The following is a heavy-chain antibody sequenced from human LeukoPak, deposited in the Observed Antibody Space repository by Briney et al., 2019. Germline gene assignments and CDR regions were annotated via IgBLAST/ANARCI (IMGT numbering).Heavy chain of an antibody. J-gene: IGHJ3*02. CDR2: IYHSGST. Sequence: SGTLSLTCAVSGDSISSSNWWSWVRQPPGKGLEWIGVIYHSGSTNYNPSLKSRVTMSVDNSENHFSLKLSSVTAADTALYYCARSTVSVITRGAFDIWGQGTMVTASS. CDR1: GDSISSSNW. D-gene: IGHD3-22*01. CDR3: ARSTVSVITRGAFDI. V-gene: IGHV4-4*02.